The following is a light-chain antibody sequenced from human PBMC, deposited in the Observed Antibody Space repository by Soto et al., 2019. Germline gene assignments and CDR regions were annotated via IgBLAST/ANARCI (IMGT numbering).Light chain of an antibody. CDR2: GAT. J-gene: IGKJ2*01. CDR1: QSVSSN. CDR3: QQYNLNPYT. Sequence: EIVMTQSPATLSVSPGERATLSCRASQSVSSNLAWYQQNPGQAPRLLIYGATTRATGIPARFSGSGSGTEFTLTLSRLQSEDFEVYYGQQYNLNPYTFGQGTKLEIK. V-gene: IGKV3-15*01.